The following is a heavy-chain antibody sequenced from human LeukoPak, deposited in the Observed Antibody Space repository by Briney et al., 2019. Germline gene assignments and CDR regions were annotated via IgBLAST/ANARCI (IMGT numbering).Heavy chain of an antibody. CDR3: GKASGGSAYNPSFY. CDR2: IGGNGGST. J-gene: IGHJ4*02. CDR1: GFTFSSYA. V-gene: IGHV3-23*01. D-gene: IGHD3-22*01. Sequence: PGGSLRLSCAASGFTFSSYAMSWVRQAPGKGLEWVSTIGGNGGSTYYADSVKGRFTISRDNSKNTLYLQMNNLRAEDTAVYFCGKASGGSAYNPSFYWGQGTLIIVSS.